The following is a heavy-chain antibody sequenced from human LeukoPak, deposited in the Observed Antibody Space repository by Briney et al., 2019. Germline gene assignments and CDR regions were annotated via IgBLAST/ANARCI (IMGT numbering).Heavy chain of an antibody. Sequence: PGGSLRLSCAASGFTFSYAWMSWVRQAPGKGLEWVGRIKSKSAGGTTDYAAPVKGRFTISRDDSKNTLYLQMNSLKTEDTAFYYCTTDASPYCAAGVCYTGGNFDSWGQGTLLTVSS. CDR3: TTDASPYCAAGVCYTGGNFDS. J-gene: IGHJ4*02. CDR2: IKSKSAGGTT. V-gene: IGHV3-15*01. CDR1: GFTFSYAW. D-gene: IGHD2-8*02.